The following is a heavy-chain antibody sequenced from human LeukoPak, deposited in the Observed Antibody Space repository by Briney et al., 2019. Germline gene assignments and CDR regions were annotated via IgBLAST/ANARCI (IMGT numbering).Heavy chain of an antibody. V-gene: IGHV3-49*04. J-gene: IGHJ4*02. CDR1: GFTFGDYA. CDR3: TRDQTPYY. Sequence: GGSLRLSCAASGFTFGDYAMTWVRQAPGKGLEWVGFIISKAYGGTPEYAASVKGRFTNSRDDSKGIAYLQMNSLKTEDTAVYYCTRDQTPYYWGQGTLVTVPS. CDR2: IISKAYGGTP.